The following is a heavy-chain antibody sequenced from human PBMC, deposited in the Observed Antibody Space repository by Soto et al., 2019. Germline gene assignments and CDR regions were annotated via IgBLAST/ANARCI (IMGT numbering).Heavy chain of an antibody. Sequence: QMQLVESGGGLVKPGGSMRLSCAASGFSFNDYYMTWFRQAPGTGLEWVSYISSTGSYTNYADSVKGRFTISRDNAKKLLFLQMDSLRDEETAVYHCARAPSIRSPPDYWGRGTLVTVSS. J-gene: IGHJ4*02. D-gene: IGHD3-3*02. V-gene: IGHV3-11*05. CDR2: ISSTGSYT. CDR3: ARAPSIRSPPDY. CDR1: GFSFNDYY.